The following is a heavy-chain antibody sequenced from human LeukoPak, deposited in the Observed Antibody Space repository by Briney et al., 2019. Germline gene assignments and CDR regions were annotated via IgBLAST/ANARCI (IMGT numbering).Heavy chain of an antibody. Sequence: TGGSLRLSCAASGFTVSSNYMSWVRQAPGKGLEWVSVIYSGGSTYYADSVKCRLTISRDNSKNTLYLQMNSLRDEDTAVYYCARGLTTVTPLDIWGQGTMVTVSS. J-gene: IGHJ3*02. CDR1: GFTVSSNY. V-gene: IGHV3-66*02. CDR2: IYSGGST. CDR3: ARGLTTVTPLDI. D-gene: IGHD4-11*01.